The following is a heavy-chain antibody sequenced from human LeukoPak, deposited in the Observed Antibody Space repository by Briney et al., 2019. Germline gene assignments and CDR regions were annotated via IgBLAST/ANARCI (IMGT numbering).Heavy chain of an antibody. CDR2: IYHSDNT. Sequence: SETLSLTCSVSGGSISNYYWSWIRQPPGKGLEWIGYIYHSDNTHYNPSLKSRVTISVDTSKNQFSLQLSSVTAADTAVYYCARGRGGYDYLWGTYRYYYFDYWGQGTLVAVSS. CDR1: GGSISNYY. V-gene: IGHV4-59*01. J-gene: IGHJ4*02. CDR3: ARGRGGYDYLWGTYRYYYFDY. D-gene: IGHD3-16*02.